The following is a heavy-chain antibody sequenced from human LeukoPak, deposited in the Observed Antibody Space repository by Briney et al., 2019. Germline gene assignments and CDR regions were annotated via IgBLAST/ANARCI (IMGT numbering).Heavy chain of an antibody. CDR2: IDTSGNT. V-gene: IGHV4-4*07. D-gene: IGHD6-13*01. J-gene: IGHJ2*01. CDR3: ARVSSSWYQDWYFDL. CDR1: GGSISSYY. Sequence: SETLSLTCTVSGGSISSYYWSWIRQPAGRGLEWIGRIDTSGNTNYKPSLKSRVTMSVDTSKNQFSLKLSSVTAADTAVYYCARVSSSWYQDWYFDLWGRGTLVAVSS.